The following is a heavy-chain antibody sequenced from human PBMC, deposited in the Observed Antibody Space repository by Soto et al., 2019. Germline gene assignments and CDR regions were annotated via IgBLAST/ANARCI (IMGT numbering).Heavy chain of an antibody. CDR1: GYSFNTYW. CDR3: ARHPTLHESRVWSGFDP. CDR2: IDPGTSYS. J-gene: IGHJ5*02. V-gene: IGHV5-10-1*01. D-gene: IGHD3-3*01. Sequence: GESLKISCHGSGYSFNTYWISWVRQVPGKCLEWMGRIDPGTSYSNYSPSFEGHVTISVDKSKSTAFLQWSSLKASDTAMYYCARHPTLHESRVWSGFDPWGQGTLVTV.